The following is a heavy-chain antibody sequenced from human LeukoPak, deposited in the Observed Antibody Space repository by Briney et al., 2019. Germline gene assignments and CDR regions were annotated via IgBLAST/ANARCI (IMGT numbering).Heavy chain of an antibody. Sequence: GGSLRLSCAASGFTFSNCAMSWVRQAPERGLEWVSGISGSGSSTYYADSVKGRFTISRDNSENTLSLQMNSLRADDTAIYYCAKSCNSGNCYYNYWGQGTLVTVSS. CDR2: ISGSGSST. J-gene: IGHJ4*02. V-gene: IGHV3-23*01. CDR1: GFTFSNCA. CDR3: AKSCNSGNCYYNY. D-gene: IGHD2/OR15-2a*01.